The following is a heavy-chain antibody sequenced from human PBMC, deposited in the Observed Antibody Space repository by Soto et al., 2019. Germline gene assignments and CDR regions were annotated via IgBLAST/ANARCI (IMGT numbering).Heavy chain of an antibody. Sequence: GGLMIVSCAACGFRFSSYAMSWVRQAPGKGLEWVSAISSTAGTYYTDSVKGRFTISRDNSKNTVYLQMDNLRAEDTAVYYCAKDWYCDYWGQGPLVTV. CDR1: GFRFSSYA. J-gene: IGHJ4*02. CDR3: AKDWYCDY. CDR2: ISSTAGT. V-gene: IGHV3-23*01.